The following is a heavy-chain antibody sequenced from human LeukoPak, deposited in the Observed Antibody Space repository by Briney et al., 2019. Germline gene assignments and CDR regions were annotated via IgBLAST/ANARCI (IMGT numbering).Heavy chain of an antibody. Sequence: ASVKVSSKASGYTFTSYGISWVRQAPGQGLEWMGWISAYNGNTNYAQKLQGRVTMTTDTSTSTAYMELRSLRSEDTAVYCCARTKTYYYDSSSYSFDYWGQGTLVTVSS. CDR2: ISAYNGNT. CDR3: ARTKTYYYDSSSYSFDY. CDR1: GYTFTSYG. V-gene: IGHV1-18*01. D-gene: IGHD3-22*01. J-gene: IGHJ4*02.